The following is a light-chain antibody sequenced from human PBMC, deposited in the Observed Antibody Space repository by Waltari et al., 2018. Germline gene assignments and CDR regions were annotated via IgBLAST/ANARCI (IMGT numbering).Light chain of an antibody. CDR2: KAN. Sequence: QTVVTQEPSLSVSPGGTVTLTCALSSGSLSTTSYATWYQQTPGQAAPKLVEKANARSSGVPDRFAGSSLGNTAALTITGAQADDESDYYCALYMGSGIWVFGGGTRLTVL. V-gene: IGLV8-61*01. CDR3: ALYMGSGIWV. J-gene: IGLJ3*02. CDR1: SGSLSTTSY.